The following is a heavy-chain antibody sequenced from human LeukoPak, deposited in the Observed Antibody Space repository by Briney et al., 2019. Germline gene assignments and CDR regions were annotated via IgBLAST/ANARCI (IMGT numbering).Heavy chain of an antibody. J-gene: IGHJ4*02. CDR2: INPSGGST. V-gene: IGHV1-46*01. CDR3: ARGGVLEQWLVGVAFDI. Sequence: ASVKVSCKASGYTFTGYYMHWVRQAPGQGLEWMGVINPSGGSTAYAQKFQGRVTMTRDTSTSTVFIQLSSLRSEDTAVYYCARGGVLEQWLVGVAFDIWGQGTLVTVSS. D-gene: IGHD6-19*01. CDR1: GYTFTGYY.